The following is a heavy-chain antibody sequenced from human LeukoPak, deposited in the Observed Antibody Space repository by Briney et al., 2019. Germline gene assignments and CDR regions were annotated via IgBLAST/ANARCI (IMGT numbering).Heavy chain of an antibody. J-gene: IGHJ4*02. CDR2: INAGNGDT. D-gene: IGHD2-2*01. Sequence: ASVKVSCKASGYTFTNYAMHWVRQAPGQRFEWMGWINAGNGDTKYSQKFQGRVTITRDTSASTAYMELSSLRSEDTAVYYCARAGYCTSTSCYAYDYWGQETLVTVSS. CDR3: ARAGYCTSTSCYAYDY. V-gene: IGHV1-3*01. CDR1: GYTFTNYA.